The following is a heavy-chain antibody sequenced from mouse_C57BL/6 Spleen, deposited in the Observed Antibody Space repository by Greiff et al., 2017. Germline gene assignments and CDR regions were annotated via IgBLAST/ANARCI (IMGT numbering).Heavy chain of an antibody. V-gene: IGHV5-9-1*02. CDR3: TRYYYGSRGVYFDY. CDR1: GFTFSSYA. J-gene: IGHJ2*01. CDR2: ISSGGDYI. D-gene: IGHD1-1*01. Sequence: EVKLVESGEGLVKPGGSLKLSCAASGFTFSSYAMSWVRQTPEKRLEWVAYISSGGDYIYYADTVKGRFTISRDNARNTLYLQMSSLKSEDTAMYYCTRYYYGSRGVYFDYGGQGTTLTVSS.